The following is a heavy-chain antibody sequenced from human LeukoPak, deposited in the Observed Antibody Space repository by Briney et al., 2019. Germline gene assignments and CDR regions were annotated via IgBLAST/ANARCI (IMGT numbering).Heavy chain of an antibody. CDR2: VYYSGST. J-gene: IGHJ3*02. CDR3: ARGDRPREIPPLIRKKNAFDI. CDR1: GGSISSYY. V-gene: IGHV4-59*12. Sequence: SETLSLTCSVSGGSISSYYWNWIRQPPGKGLEWIGYVYYSGSTNYNPSLNSRVIISVDTSKNQFSLKLSSVTAADTAVYYCARGDRPREIPPLIRKKNAFDIWGQGTMVTVSS. D-gene: IGHD2-8*01.